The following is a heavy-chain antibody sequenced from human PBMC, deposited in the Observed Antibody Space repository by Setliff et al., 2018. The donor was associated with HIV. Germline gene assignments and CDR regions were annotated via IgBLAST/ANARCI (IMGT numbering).Heavy chain of an antibody. Sequence: SETLSLTCTVSGGSISSGGYYWSWIRQHPGKGLEWIGYIYYSGSTYYNPSLKSRVTISVDTSKNQFSLKLSSVTAADTAVYYCAREGQEGYYDSSGYGNDAFDIWGQGTMVTVSS. D-gene: IGHD3-22*01. J-gene: IGHJ3*02. V-gene: IGHV4-31*03. CDR3: AREGQEGYYDSSGYGNDAFDI. CDR2: IYYSGST. CDR1: GGSISSGGYY.